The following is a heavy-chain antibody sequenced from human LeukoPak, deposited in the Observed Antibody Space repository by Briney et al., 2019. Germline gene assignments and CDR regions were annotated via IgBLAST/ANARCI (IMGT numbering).Heavy chain of an antibody. V-gene: IGHV3-7*01. Sequence: GGSLRLSCAASGFTFTTYWMTWVRQAPGKGLEWVANIKQDGSDKYYVDSVKGRFTISRDNARKSVYLQMNSLRAEDTAVYYCAKGRPVVVTALLFDNWGQGTLVTVSS. D-gene: IGHD2-21*02. CDR3: AKGRPVVVTALLFDN. CDR2: IKQDGSDK. J-gene: IGHJ4*02. CDR1: GFTFTTYW.